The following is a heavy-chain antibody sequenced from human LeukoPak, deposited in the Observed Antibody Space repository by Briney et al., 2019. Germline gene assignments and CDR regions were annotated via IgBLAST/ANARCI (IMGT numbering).Heavy chain of an antibody. CDR1: GFTFSNFA. Sequence: GGSLRLSCAATGFTFSNFAMHWVRQTPGKGLEWVAVVSYDGSYKYYADSVKGRFTISRDNSKNTLYLQMNSLRAEDTAVYYCARERELRYYMDVWGKGTTVTISS. CDR3: ARERELRYYMDV. D-gene: IGHD1-7*01. V-gene: IGHV3-30*04. CDR2: VSYDGSYK. J-gene: IGHJ6*03.